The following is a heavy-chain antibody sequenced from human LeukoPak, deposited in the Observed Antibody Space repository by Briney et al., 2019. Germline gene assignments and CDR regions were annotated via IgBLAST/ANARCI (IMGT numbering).Heavy chain of an antibody. CDR1: GGSISSYY. D-gene: IGHD6-19*01. Sequence: SETLSLTCTVSGGSISSYYWSWIRQPAGKGLEWIGRIYTSGSTNYNPSLKSRVTMSVDTSKNQFSLKLSSVTAADTAVYYCATHWSSGWYGAFDIWGQGTMVTVSS. J-gene: IGHJ3*02. V-gene: IGHV4-4*07. CDR3: ATHWSSGWYGAFDI. CDR2: IYTSGST.